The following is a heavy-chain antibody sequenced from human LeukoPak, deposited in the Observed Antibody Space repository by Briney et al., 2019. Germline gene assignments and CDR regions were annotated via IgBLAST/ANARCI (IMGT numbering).Heavy chain of an antibody. V-gene: IGHV3-7*01. Sequence: GGSLRLSCVASGFSFSSYRMSWVPQTPGKGLEWVANKKQEGGARYYVDSVTGRFTISRDNAMNSLYLQMNSLRVEDTAVYYCARDPGIAAAGTVGYFDFWGQGILVTVSS. J-gene: IGHJ4*02. D-gene: IGHD6-13*01. CDR1: GFSFSSYR. CDR3: ARDPGIAAAGTVGYFDF. CDR2: KKQEGGAR.